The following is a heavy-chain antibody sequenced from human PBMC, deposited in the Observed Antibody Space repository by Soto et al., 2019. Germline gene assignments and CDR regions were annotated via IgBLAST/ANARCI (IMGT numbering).Heavy chain of an antibody. Sequence: GGSLRLSCAASGLTFSSYGMNWVRQAPGKGLEWVSYISSSSSTIYYADSVKGRFTISRDNAKNSLYLQMNSLRAEDTAVYYCARGAAAGSRTWYYYGMDVWGQGTTVTVSS. V-gene: IGHV3-48*01. CDR3: ARGAAAGSRTWYYYGMDV. D-gene: IGHD6-13*01. CDR1: GLTFSSYG. J-gene: IGHJ6*02. CDR2: ISSSSSTI.